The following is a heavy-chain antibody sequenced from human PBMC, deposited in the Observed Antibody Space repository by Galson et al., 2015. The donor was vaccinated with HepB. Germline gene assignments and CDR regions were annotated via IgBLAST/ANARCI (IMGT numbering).Heavy chain of an antibody. CDR3: ARDRDYRVDY. J-gene: IGHJ4*02. D-gene: IGHD4-11*01. Sequence: SVKVSCKASGYTFTTNGINWVRQAPGQGLEWMGWISANSGNTKYAQNLQGRVTMTRDTSTSTAYLELSSLRSDDTAAYYCARDRDYRVDYWGQGTLVTVAS. CDR2: ISANSGNT. CDR1: GYTFTTNG. V-gene: IGHV1-18*04.